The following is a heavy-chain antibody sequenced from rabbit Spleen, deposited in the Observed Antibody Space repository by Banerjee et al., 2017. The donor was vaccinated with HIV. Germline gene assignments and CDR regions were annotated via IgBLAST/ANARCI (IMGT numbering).Heavy chain of an antibody. CDR2: IAGSSSDFT. J-gene: IGHJ4*01. CDR3: ARDGAGGSYFAL. V-gene: IGHV1S40*01. CDR1: GFSFSNSDY. Sequence: QSLEESGGDLVKPGASLTLTCTASGFSFSNSDYMCWVRQAPGKGLEWISCIAGSSSDFTYSATWAKGRFTISRENAQNTVFLQMTSLTAADTATYFCARDGAGGSYFALWGPGTLVT. D-gene: IGHD8-1*01.